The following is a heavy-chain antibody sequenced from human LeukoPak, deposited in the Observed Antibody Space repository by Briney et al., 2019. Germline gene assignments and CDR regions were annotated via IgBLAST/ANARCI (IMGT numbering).Heavy chain of an antibody. CDR3: ARDGGSGTSSSNFDY. CDR1: GFTFSSYA. Sequence: GGSLRLSCAASGFTFSSYAMSWVRQAPGKGLEWVSAISGSGGSTYYADSVKGRFTISRDNSKNTLYLQMNRLRDEDTALYYCARDGGSGTSSSNFDYWGQGALVTVSS. V-gene: IGHV3-23*01. J-gene: IGHJ4*02. CDR2: ISGSGGST. D-gene: IGHD1-26*01.